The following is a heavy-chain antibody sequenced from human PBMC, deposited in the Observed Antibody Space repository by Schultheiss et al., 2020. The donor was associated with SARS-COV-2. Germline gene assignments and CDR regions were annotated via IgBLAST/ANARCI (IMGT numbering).Heavy chain of an antibody. J-gene: IGHJ6*03. CDR1: GFTFSSYG. CDR3: TTGGLYQLQWGNYYYYMDV. Sequence: GGSLRLSCAASGFTFSSYGMHWVRQAPGKGLEWVAVIWYDGSNKYYADSVKGRFTISRDNSKNTLYLQMNSLRAEDTAVYYCTTGGLYQLQWGNYYYYMDVWGKGTTVTVSS. V-gene: IGHV3-33*01. CDR2: IWYDGSNK. D-gene: IGHD2-2*01.